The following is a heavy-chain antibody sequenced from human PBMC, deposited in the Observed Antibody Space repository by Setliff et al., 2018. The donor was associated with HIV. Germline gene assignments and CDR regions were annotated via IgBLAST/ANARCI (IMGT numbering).Heavy chain of an antibody. J-gene: IGHJ4*02. D-gene: IGHD3-10*01. CDR2: IYPSGNT. CDR1: GDSMDSRKW. CDR3: ARGGEGEFLWFGNFSYYIDY. Sequence: SETLSLTCVVSGDSMDSRKWWSWVRQPPGKGLEYIGTIYPSGNTIYNPSLKSRTTISIDKSNNQFSLKLSSMTAADTAVYYCARGGEGEFLWFGNFSYYIDYWGQGTLVTVSS. V-gene: IGHV4-4*02.